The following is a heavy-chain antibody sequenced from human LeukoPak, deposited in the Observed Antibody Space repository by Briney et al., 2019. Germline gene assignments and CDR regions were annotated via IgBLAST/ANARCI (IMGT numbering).Heavy chain of an antibody. CDR1: GGSFSGYY. D-gene: IGHD6-13*01. Sequence: SETLSLTCAVYGGSFSGYYWSWIRQPPGKGLEWIGEINHSGSTNYNPSLKSRVTISVDTSKNQFSLKLSSVTAADTAVYYCARDVGQQPPGVNWFDPWGQGTLVTVSS. J-gene: IGHJ5*02. CDR2: INHSGST. V-gene: IGHV4-34*01. CDR3: ARDVGQQPPGVNWFDP.